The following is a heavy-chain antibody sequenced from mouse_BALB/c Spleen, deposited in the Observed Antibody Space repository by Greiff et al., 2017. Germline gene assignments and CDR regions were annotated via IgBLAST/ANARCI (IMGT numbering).Heavy chain of an antibody. J-gene: IGHJ4*01. D-gene: IGHD1-1*01. V-gene: IGHV5-6-5*01. CDR2: ISSGGST. CDR1: GFTFSSYA. Sequence: VQLKESGGGLVKPGGSLKLSCAASGFTFSSYAMSWVRQTPEKRLEWVASISSGGSTYYPDSVKGRFTISRDNARNILYMQMSSLRSEDTAMYYCARERNYYGSTDAMDYWGQGTSVTVSS. CDR3: ARERNYYGSTDAMDY.